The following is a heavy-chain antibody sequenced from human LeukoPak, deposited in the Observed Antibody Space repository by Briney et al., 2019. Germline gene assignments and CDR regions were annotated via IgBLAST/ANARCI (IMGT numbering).Heavy chain of an antibody. CDR1: GLNFNNAW. CDR2: IKNKADGGTA. Sequence: GGSLRLSCAASGLNFNNAWMSWVRQAPGKGLEWVGRIKNKADGGTADYAAPVKGRFTISRDNAKNSLYLQMNSLRAEDTAVYYCARTEYISSPPTYYFDYWGQGTLVTVSS. D-gene: IGHD6-13*01. J-gene: IGHJ4*02. CDR3: ARTEYISSPPTYYFDY. V-gene: IGHV3-15*01.